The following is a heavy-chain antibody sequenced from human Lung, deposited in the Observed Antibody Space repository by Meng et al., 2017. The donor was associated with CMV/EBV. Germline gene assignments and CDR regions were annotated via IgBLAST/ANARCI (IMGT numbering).Heavy chain of an antibody. D-gene: IGHD6-6*01. CDR2: IYSGGHR. CDR3: VRAGTSSGAFDI. Sequence: GGSXRLSCAVSEFNVTSNYMNWVRQAPGKGLEWVSVIYSGGHRYYAGSVKGRFTISRDNSKNTLHLQMNSLRAEDTAMYYCVRAGTSSGAFDIWGQGTMVTVSS. CDR1: EFNVTSNY. V-gene: IGHV3-53*01. J-gene: IGHJ3*02.